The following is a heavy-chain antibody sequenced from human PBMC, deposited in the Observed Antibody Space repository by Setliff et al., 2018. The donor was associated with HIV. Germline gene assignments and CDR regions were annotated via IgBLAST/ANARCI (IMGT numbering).Heavy chain of an antibody. CDR2: VYASGST. CDR3: ARGKDDNLWSYGMDV. D-gene: IGHD3-3*01. V-gene: IGHV4-61*02. J-gene: IGHJ6*02. Sequence: PSETLSPTCTVSGGAISSGTYYWSWIRQPAGKGLEWIGRVYASGSTNYNPSLKSRVTILVDTSKNQLSLKLSSVPAADTAVYYCARGKDDNLWSYGMDVLGQGTTVTVSS. CDR1: GGAISSGTYY.